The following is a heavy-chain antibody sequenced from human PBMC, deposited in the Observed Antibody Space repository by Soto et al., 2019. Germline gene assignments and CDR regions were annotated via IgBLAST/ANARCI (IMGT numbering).Heavy chain of an antibody. CDR1: GGSISSYY. CDR2: IYYSGST. V-gene: IGHV4-59*01. D-gene: IGHD3-22*01. CDR3: ARDSSGYLYFDY. Sequence: SETLSLTCTVSGGSISSYYWIWIRQPPGKGLEWIGYIYYSGSTNYNPSLKSRVTISVDTSKNQFSLKLSSVTAADTAVYYCARDSSGYLYFDYWGQGTLVTVSS. J-gene: IGHJ4*02.